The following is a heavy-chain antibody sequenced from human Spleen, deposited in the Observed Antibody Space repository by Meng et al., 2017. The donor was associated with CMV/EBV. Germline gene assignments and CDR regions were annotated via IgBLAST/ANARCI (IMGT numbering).Heavy chain of an antibody. CDR1: GGSISSSNYY. V-gene: IGHV4-30-4*01. Sequence: GQLQESCPGLVKPSQTLSLTCTVSGGSISSSNYYWSWIRQPPGKGLEWSGHIYNSGSTYYNPSLKSRITISVDTSKNQFSLKLSSVTAADTAVYYCARGQKGYFDLWGRGALVTVSS. CDR2: IYNSGST. J-gene: IGHJ2*01. CDR3: ARGQKGYFDL.